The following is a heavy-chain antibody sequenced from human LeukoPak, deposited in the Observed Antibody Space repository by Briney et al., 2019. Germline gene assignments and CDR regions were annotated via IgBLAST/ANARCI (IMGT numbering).Heavy chain of an antibody. CDR2: ISSSSSYI. J-gene: IGHJ4*02. D-gene: IGHD6-19*01. CDR3: ARAKVSGWSLDY. CDR1: GFTFSSYA. V-gene: IGHV3-21*01. Sequence: GGSLRLSCAASGFTFSSYAMSWVRQAPGKGLEWVSFISSSSSYIYYADSVKGRFTISRDNAKNSLYLQMNSLRAEDTAVYYCARAKVSGWSLDYWGQGTLVTVSS.